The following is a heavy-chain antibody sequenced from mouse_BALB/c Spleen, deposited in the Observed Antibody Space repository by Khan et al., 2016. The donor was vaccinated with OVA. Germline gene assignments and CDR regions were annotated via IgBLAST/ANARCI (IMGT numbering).Heavy chain of an antibody. CDR2: ILPGRGIT. J-gene: IGHJ4*01. D-gene: IGHD2-12*01. CDR3: ARGAGTTYGMDY. Sequence: QVQLQQSGAELMKPGASVKIACKATGYTFSSYWIEWVKQRPGHGLEWIGEILPGRGITNYNEKFKGKATFTADTSSKIAYMQLSSLTSEDSACYYCARGAGTTYGMDYWGQGTSVTVSS. CDR1: GYTFSSYW. V-gene: IGHV1-9*01.